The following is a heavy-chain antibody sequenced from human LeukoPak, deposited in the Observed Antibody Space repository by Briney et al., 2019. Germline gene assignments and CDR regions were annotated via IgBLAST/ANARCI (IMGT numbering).Heavy chain of an antibody. D-gene: IGHD1-7*01. CDR3: ARGGRNWNYGGGYYYYYYMDV. J-gene: IGHJ6*03. V-gene: IGHV3-21*01. CDR2: ISSSSSYI. CDR1: GFTFSSYS. Sequence: GGSLRLSCAASGFTFSSYSMNWVRQATGKGLEWVSSISSSSSYIYYADSVKGRFTISRDNAKNSLYLQMNSLRAEDTAVYYCARGGRNWNYGGGYYYYYYMDVWGKGTTVTVSS.